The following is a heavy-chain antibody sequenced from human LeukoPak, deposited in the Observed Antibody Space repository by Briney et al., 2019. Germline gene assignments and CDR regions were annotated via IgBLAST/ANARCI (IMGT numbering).Heavy chain of an antibody. CDR2: ISGYNGNT. J-gene: IGHJ5*02. Sequence: ASVKVSCKASGYTFNSYGISWVRQSPGQGLEWMGWISGYNGNTNYAEKFQGRVTMTTDTSTSTAYMELRSLRSDDTAVYYCARDLLRLELRGSGRYWFDPWGQGTLVTVSS. CDR3: ARDLLRLELRGSGRYWFDP. V-gene: IGHV1-18*01. D-gene: IGHD1-7*01. CDR1: GYTFNSYG.